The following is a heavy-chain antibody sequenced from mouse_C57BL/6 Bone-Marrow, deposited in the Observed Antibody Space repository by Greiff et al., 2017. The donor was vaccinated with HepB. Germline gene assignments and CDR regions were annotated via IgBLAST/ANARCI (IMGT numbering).Heavy chain of an antibody. J-gene: IGHJ4*01. CDR2: IYPRSGNT. D-gene: IGHD2-2*01. V-gene: IGHV1-81*01. CDR3: ARRGATMVTHYAMDY. Sequence: VKLQESGAELARPGASVKLSCKASGYTFTSYGISWVKQRTGQGLEWIGEIYPRSGNTYYNEKFKGKATLTADKSSSTAYMELRSLTSEDSAVYFCARRGATMVTHYAMDYWGQGTSVTVSS. CDR1: GYTFTSYG.